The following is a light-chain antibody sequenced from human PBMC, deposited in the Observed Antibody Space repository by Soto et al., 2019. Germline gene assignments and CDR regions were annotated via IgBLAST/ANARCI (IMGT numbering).Light chain of an antibody. CDR1: QGIKNN. Sequence: DIQMTQSPSSLSASVGDRVTITCRASQGIKNNLGWFHQKPGKAPKRLIFATSTLQSGVPSRFSGSGSGTDFTLTISSLQPEDVATYYCQKCKVAPFTFGGGTKVDIK. J-gene: IGKJ4*01. V-gene: IGKV1-17*01. CDR3: QKCKVAPFT. CDR2: ATS.